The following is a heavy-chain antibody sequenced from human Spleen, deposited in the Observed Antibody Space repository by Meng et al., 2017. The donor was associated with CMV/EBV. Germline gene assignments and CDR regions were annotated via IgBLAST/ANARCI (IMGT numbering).Heavy chain of an antibody. CDR3: ASFHCSSSNCYTKNYDMDV. Sequence: SETLSLTCAVYGGSLSGYYWSWIRQSPGKGLEWIGEIDHIGITNYNPSLKSRVTISVDTSKNQFSLKVSSVTAADTAVYYCASFHCSSSNCYTKNYDMDVWGQGTTVTVSS. CDR1: GGSLSGYY. CDR2: IDHIGIT. J-gene: IGHJ6*02. D-gene: IGHD2-2*02. V-gene: IGHV4-34*01.